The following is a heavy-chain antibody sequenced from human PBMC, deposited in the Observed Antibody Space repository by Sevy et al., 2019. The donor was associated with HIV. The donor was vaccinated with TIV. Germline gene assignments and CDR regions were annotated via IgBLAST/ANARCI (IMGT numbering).Heavy chain of an antibody. J-gene: IGHJ4*02. D-gene: IGHD1-26*01. CDR1: GFTFSRYG. CDR3: AKGSEVGAHIVH. V-gene: IGHV3-30*18. Sequence: GGSLRLSCAASGFTFSRYGMHWVRQAPGKGLEWVAVISYDGSNKYYADSVKGRFTISRDNSKNTLYLQMNSLRAEDTAVYYCAKGSEVGAHIVHWGQGTLVTVSS. CDR2: ISYDGSNK.